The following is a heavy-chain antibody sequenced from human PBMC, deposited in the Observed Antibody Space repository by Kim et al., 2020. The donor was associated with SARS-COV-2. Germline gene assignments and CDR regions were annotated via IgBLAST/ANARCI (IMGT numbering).Heavy chain of an antibody. CDR1: GFTFSSYS. V-gene: IGHV3-21*01. Sequence: GGSLRLSCAASGFTFSSYSMNWVRQAPGKGLEWVSSISSSSSYIYYADSVKGRFTISRDNAKNSLYLQMNSLRAEDTAVYYCAGERPFYLRGNWFDPWGQGTLVTVSS. CDR3: AGERPFYLRGNWFDP. D-gene: IGHD4-17*01. CDR2: ISSSSSYI. J-gene: IGHJ5*02.